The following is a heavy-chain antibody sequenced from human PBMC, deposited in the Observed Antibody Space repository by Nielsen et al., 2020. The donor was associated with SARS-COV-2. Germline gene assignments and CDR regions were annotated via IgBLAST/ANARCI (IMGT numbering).Heavy chain of an antibody. CDR2: ISGSGGST. CDR3: AIIWSGYTDAFDI. CDR1: GFTFSSYA. V-gene: IGHV3-23*01. D-gene: IGHD3-3*01. J-gene: IGHJ3*02. Sequence: GGSLRLSCAASGFTFSSYAMSWVRQAPGKGLEWVSAISGSGGSTYYADSVKGRFTISRDNARNSVYLQMNGLRAEDTAVYYCAIIWSGYTDAFDIWGQGTMVTVSS.